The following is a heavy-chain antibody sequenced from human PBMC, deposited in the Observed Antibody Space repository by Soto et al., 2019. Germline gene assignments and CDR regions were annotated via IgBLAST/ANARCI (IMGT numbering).Heavy chain of an antibody. Sequence: PPETLSLTCTVSGGSISSSSYYWAWIRQPPGKGLEWIGRIYYSGSTYYNPSLKSRVTISVDTSKNQFSLKWSSVSAAVPAVYYCARHVIVVVPSAPNWFEPWGQGTLVAVS. D-gene: IGHD2-2*01. V-gene: IGHV4-39*01. CDR1: GGSISSSSYY. J-gene: IGHJ5*02. CDR3: ARHVIVVVPSAPNWFEP. CDR2: IYYSGST.